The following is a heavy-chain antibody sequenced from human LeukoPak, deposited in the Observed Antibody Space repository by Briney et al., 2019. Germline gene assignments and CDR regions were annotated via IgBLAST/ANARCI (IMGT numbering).Heavy chain of an antibody. CDR3: ARALRSVTVPRYYFDY. Sequence: EASVKVSCKASGGTFSSYAISWVRQAPGQGLEWMGGIIPIFGTANYAQKFQGRVTITTDESTSTAYMELSSLRSEDTAVYYCARALRSVTVPRYYFDYWGQGTLVTVSS. V-gene: IGHV1-69*05. D-gene: IGHD2-21*02. CDR1: GGTFSSYA. CDR2: IIPIFGTA. J-gene: IGHJ4*02.